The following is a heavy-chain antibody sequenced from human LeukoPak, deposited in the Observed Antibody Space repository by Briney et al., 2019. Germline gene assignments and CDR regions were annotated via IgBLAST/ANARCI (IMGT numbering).Heavy chain of an antibody. V-gene: IGHV4-59*08. D-gene: IGHD3-9*01. CDR1: GGSISSYY. J-gene: IGHJ4*02. CDR2: IYYSGST. Sequence: SETLSLTCTVSGGSISSYYWSWIRQPPGKGLEWIGYIYYSGSTNYNPSLKSRVTISVDTSKNQFSLKLSSVAAADTAVYYCARIRSLRYFDWLLVPQIYFDYWGQGTLVTVSS. CDR3: ARIRSLRYFDWLLVPQIYFDY.